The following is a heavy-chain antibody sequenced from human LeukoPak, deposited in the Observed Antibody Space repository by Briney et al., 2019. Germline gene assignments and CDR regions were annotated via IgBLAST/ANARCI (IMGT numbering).Heavy chain of an antibody. J-gene: IGHJ5*02. CDR1: GFTFSGYW. D-gene: IGHD6-13*01. CDR3: AKRAAAGTANPFDP. CDR2: ISGSGGST. V-gene: IGHV3-23*01. Sequence: GGSLRFSCAASGFTFSGYWMSWVRQAPGKGLEWVSAISGSGGSTYYADSVKGRFTISRDNSKNTLYLQMNSLRAEDTAVYYCAKRAAAGTANPFDPWGQGTLVTVSS.